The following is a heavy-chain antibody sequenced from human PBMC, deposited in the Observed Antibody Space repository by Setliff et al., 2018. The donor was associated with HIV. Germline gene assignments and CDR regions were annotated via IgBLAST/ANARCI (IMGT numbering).Heavy chain of an antibody. Sequence: GGSLRLSCTTSGIIFTDAWMNWVRRAPGKGLEWVGLIKHNSDGGTTDFAAPVKGRFTISRDDSKNTVHLQMNSLKIDDTGLYYCATGPLDYWGQGTLVTVSS. V-gene: IGHV3-15*07. J-gene: IGHJ4*02. CDR2: IKHNSDGGTT. CDR3: ATGPLDY. CDR1: GIIFTDAW.